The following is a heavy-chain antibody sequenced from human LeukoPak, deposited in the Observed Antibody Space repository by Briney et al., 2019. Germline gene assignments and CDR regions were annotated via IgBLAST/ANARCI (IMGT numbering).Heavy chain of an antibody. CDR1: GFTFTTYW. Sequence: GGSLRLSCAASGFTFTTYWMSWVRQAPGKGLEWVANIDQDGSEKYYVDSVKGRFTISRDNAKNSLYLQMNSLRAEDTAVYYCARAGQVGTADYWGQGTLVAVSS. V-gene: IGHV3-7*01. CDR3: ARAGQVGTADY. CDR2: IDQDGSEK. J-gene: IGHJ4*02. D-gene: IGHD1-26*01.